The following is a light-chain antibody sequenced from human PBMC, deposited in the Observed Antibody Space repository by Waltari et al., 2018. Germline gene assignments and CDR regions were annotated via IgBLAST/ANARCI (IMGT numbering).Light chain of an antibody. CDR1: QSIRSY. J-gene: IGKJ2*01. V-gene: IGKV1-39*01. CDR2: TAA. CDR3: QQSYSSPYT. Sequence: DIQMTQSPSSLSASVGDRVIITCRASQSIRSYLNWYQQKPGEAPKLLIYTAANFQSGVPSRFSGSGSGTDFTLTITSLQPEDFATYYGQQSYSSPYTFGQGTKLEIK.